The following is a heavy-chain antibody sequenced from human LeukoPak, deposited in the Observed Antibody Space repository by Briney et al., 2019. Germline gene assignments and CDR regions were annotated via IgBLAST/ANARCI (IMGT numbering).Heavy chain of an antibody. CDR1: GYTFTGYY. Sequence: ASVTVSCKASGYTFTGYYMHWVRQAPGQGLEWMGWINPNSGGTNYAQKFQGWVTMTMDTSISTAYMELSRLRSDDTAVYYCARGVQLGIDWYFDYWGQGTLVTVSS. CDR3: ARGVQLGIDWYFDY. CDR2: INPNSGGT. J-gene: IGHJ4*02. D-gene: IGHD7-27*01. V-gene: IGHV1-2*04.